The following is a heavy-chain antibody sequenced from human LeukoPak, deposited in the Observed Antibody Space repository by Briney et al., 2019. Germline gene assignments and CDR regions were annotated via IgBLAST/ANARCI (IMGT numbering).Heavy chain of an antibody. CDR1: GDSISSSNW. V-gene: IGHV4-4*02. CDR3: ARNGVPPRAWFDP. D-gene: IGHD2-8*01. CDR2: IYHRGRT. J-gene: IGHJ5*02. Sequence: SGTLSLTCAVSGDSISSSNWWSWVRQSPGQGLEWIGEIYHRGRTNYNPSLKSRVTISVDKSKNQFSLRLTSVTAADTAVYYCARNGVPPRAWFDPWGQGTLVTVSS.